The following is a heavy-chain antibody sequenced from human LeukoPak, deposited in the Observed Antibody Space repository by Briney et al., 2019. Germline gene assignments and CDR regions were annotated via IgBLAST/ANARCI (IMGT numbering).Heavy chain of an antibody. Sequence: PSETLSLTCTVSGGSISSSSYYWGWIRQPPGKGLEWIGSIYYSGSTYYNPSLKSRVTISVDTSKNQFSLKLSSVTAADTAVYYCASTSCYSCQFDPWGQGTLVTVSS. CDR1: GGSISSSSYY. CDR3: ASTSCYSCQFDP. CDR2: IYYSGST. J-gene: IGHJ5*02. V-gene: IGHV4-39*07. D-gene: IGHD2-2*01.